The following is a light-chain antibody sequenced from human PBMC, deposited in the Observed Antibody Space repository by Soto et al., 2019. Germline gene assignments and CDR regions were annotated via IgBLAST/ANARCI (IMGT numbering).Light chain of an antibody. CDR3: QQFDDSVT. CDR1: HSVSRTY. CDR2: GAS. J-gene: IGKJ5*01. Sequence: IVLTPSPGTLSLSPGERATLSCRASHSVSRTYLAWYQQKPGQAPRLLIFGASDRATGTPDRFSGSGSGTDFTLTISRLEPEDSAVYYCQQFDDSVTSGQGTRLEI. V-gene: IGKV3-20*01.